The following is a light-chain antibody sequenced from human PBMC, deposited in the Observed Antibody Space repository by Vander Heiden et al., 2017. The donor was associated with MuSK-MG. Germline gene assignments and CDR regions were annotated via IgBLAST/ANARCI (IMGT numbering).Light chain of an antibody. CDR2: DAS. CDR3: LQVDDQPLT. Sequence: DIQMIQSPSSLSASVGARVTSTCPASQDSKKYVNWYQQKPGKAPKVLLCDASNLETGVPSRFSGSGSGTVFTVTISSLQPEDVATYYCLQVDDQPLTFGPGTRLEIK. V-gene: IGKV1-33*01. CDR1: QDSKKY. J-gene: IGKJ5*01.